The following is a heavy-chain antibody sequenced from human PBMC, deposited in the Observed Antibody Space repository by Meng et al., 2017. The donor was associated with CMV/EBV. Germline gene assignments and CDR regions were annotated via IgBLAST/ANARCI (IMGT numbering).Heavy chain of an antibody. CDR1: GGSISSYY. CDR3: ARDLMNCSSTSCANWFDP. V-gene: IGHV4-4*07. Sequence: DAGPVPCKPSETPSLTCTFSGGSISSYYWSWIRQPAGKGLEWIGRIYTSGSTNYNPSLKSRVTMSVDTSKNQFSLKLSSVTAADTAVYYCARDLMNCSSTSCANWFDPWGQGTLVTVSS. D-gene: IGHD2-2*01. J-gene: IGHJ5*02. CDR2: IYTSGST.